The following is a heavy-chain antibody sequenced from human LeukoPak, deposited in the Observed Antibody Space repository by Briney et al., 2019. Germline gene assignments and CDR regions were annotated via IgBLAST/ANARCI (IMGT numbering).Heavy chain of an antibody. Sequence: GASVKVSCKASGYTFTGYFIHWVRQAPGQGLEWMGWINPNSGGTNYAQKFQGRVTMTRDTSISTAYMELSRLRSDDTAVYYCARVSKQWLVRAFDIWGQGTMVTVSS. CDR1: GYTFTGYF. CDR2: INPNSGGT. J-gene: IGHJ3*02. V-gene: IGHV1-2*02. D-gene: IGHD6-19*01. CDR3: ARVSKQWLVRAFDI.